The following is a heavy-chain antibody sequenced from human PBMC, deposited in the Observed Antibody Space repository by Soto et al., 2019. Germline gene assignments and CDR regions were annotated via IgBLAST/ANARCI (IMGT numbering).Heavy chain of an antibody. Sequence: ESGGGLVQPGGSLRLSCAASGFTFSDHYMDWVRQAPGKGLEWVGRTRNKADSYTTEYAASVKGRFTISRDDSKNSLYLQMNSLKTEDTAVYYCARDGRSGRAFDAWGQGTLVTVSS. CDR2: TRNKADSYTT. V-gene: IGHV3-72*01. D-gene: IGHD2-15*01. J-gene: IGHJ4*02. CDR1: GFTFSDHY. CDR3: ARDGRSGRAFDA.